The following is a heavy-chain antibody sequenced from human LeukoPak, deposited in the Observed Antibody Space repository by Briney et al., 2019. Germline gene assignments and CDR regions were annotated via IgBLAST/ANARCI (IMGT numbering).Heavy chain of an antibody. CDR2: INHSGST. CDR1: GGSFSGYY. J-gene: IGHJ4*02. V-gene: IGHV4-34*01. Sequence: SETLSLTCAVYGGSFSGYYWSWIRQPPGKGLEWIGEINHSGSTNYNPSLKSRVTISVDTSKNQFSLKLSSVTAADTAVYYCARGGGGSPPYYFDYWGQGTLVTVSS. CDR3: ARGGGGSPPYYFDY. D-gene: IGHD1-26*01.